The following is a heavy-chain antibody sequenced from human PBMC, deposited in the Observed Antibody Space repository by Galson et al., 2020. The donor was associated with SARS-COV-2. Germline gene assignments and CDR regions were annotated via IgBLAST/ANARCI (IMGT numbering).Heavy chain of an antibody. J-gene: IGHJ4*02. Sequence: HVESLKNSCGGSGYSFTSYWISWVRQMPGKGLEWMGRIDPSDSYTNYSPSFQGHVTISADKSISTAYLQWSSLKASDTAMYYCARFNYPVAAIDYWGQGTLVTVSS. CDR1: GYSFTSYW. D-gene: IGHD6-19*01. CDR2: IDPSDSYT. CDR3: ARFNYPVAAIDY. V-gene: IGHV5-10-1*01.